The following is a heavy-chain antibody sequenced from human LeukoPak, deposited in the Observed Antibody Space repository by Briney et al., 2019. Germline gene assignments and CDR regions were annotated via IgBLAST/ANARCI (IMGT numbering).Heavy chain of an antibody. J-gene: IGHJ4*02. CDR2: INSDGSST. D-gene: IGHD3-22*01. Sequence: PGGSLGLSXAASGFTFSSYWMHWVRQAPGKGLVWVSRINSDGSSTSYADSVKGRFTISRDNAKNTLYLQMNSLRAEDTAVYYCARDPTYYYDSSGYIDYWGQGTLVTVSS. CDR1: GFTFSSYW. V-gene: IGHV3-74*01. CDR3: ARDPTYYYDSSGYIDY.